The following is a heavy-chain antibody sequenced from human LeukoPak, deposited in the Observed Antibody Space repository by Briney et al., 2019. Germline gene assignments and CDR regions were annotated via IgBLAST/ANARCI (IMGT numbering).Heavy chain of an antibody. CDR1: GDSVSSNSAA. J-gene: IGHJ4*02. D-gene: IGHD6-13*01. CDR3: ARDGGSRSSWNGDFDY. CDR2: TYYRSKWYN. V-gene: IGHV6-1*01. Sequence: SQTLSPTCAISGDSVSSNSAAWNWIRQSPSRGLEWLGRTYYRSKWYNDYAVSVKSRITINPDTSKNQFSLQLNSVTPEDTAVYYCARDGGSRSSWNGDFDYWGQGTLVTVSS.